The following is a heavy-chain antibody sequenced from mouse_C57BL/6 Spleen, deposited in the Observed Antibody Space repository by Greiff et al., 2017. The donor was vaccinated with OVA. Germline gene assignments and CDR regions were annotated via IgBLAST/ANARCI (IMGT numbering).Heavy chain of an antibody. V-gene: IGHV1-81*01. J-gene: IGHJ1*03. CDR2: IYPRSGNT. CDR1: GYTFTSYG. Sequence: VQLQQSGAELARPGASVKLSCKASGYTFTSYGISWVKQRTGQGLEWIGEIYPRSGNTYYNEKFKGKATLTVAKSSSTAYMALRILTCEDTAVYFCAKHYYGSSYRYFDVWGTGTPVTVSS. D-gene: IGHD1-1*01. CDR3: AKHYYGSSYRYFDV.